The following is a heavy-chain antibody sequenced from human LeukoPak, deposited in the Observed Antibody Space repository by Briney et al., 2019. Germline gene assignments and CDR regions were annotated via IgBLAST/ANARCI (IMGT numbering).Heavy chain of an antibody. V-gene: IGHV3-23*01. CDR2: ISGSAGST. D-gene: IGHD3-16*02. CDR3: ARGSFLITFGGLIV. J-gene: IGHJ4*02. Sequence: GGSLRLSCAASGFTFTNYAISWVRQAPGKGLEWVSAISGSAGSTYYADSVKGRFTISRDNSKNTLYLQMNSLRAEDTAVYYCARGSFLITFGGLIVWGQGTLVTVSS. CDR1: GFTFTNYA.